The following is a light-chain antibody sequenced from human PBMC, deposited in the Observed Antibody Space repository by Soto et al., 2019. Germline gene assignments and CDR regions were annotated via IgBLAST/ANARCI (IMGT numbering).Light chain of an antibody. CDR3: QQSYRFPKT. CDR2: AAS. CDR1: QTVTSY. Sequence: DVQITQSPSSLSSSVGDSLTLTCLSSQTVTSYLNWYQQKPGKAPKLLIYAASTLQSGVPSRFSGSGSGTEFTLTIVSLQPEAFATYYCQQSYRFPKTFGRGTKVDTK. J-gene: IGKJ1*01. V-gene: IGKV1-39*01.